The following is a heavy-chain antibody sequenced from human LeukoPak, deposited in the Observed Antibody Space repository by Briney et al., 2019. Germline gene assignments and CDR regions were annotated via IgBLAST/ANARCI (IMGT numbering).Heavy chain of an antibody. CDR2: INSDGSST. D-gene: IGHD3-22*01. V-gene: IGHV3-74*01. CDR3: ASSRYEYYYDSRGPFVG. CDR1: GFTFSTSW. J-gene: IGHJ4*02. Sequence: GGSLRLSCVASGFTFSTSWMDWVRQAPGKGLVWVSRINSDGSSTSYADSVKGRFTISRDNAKNTLYLQMNSLRAEDTAVYYCASSRYEYYYDSRGPFVGWGQGTLVTVSS.